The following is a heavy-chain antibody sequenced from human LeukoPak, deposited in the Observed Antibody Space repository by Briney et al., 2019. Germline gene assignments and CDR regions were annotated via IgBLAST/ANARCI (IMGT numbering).Heavy chain of an antibody. CDR3: ARRERPGYSYGRGTLDI. CDR1: GILVSSNY. Sequence: PGGSLRLSCVASGILVSSNYMSWVRQAPGKGLEWVSFIDSTGSTYYADSVKGRFTISRDNSRNTLYLQMNSLRVEDTAVYYCARRERPGYSYGRGTLDIWGQGTMVTVSS. CDR2: IDSTGST. V-gene: IGHV3-66*01. J-gene: IGHJ3*02. D-gene: IGHD5-18*01.